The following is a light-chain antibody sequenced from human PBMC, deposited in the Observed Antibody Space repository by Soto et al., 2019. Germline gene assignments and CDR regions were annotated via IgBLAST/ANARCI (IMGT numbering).Light chain of an antibody. CDR2: LNSDGSH. V-gene: IGLV4-69*01. CDR1: SGHSNYA. CDR3: QTWGTGVV. J-gene: IGLJ2*01. Sequence: QPVLTQSPSASASLGASVKLTCTLSSGHSNYAIAWHQQQPEKGPRYLMKLNSDGSHSKGDGIPDRFSGCSSGAESYLTISSLQSEDEADYYCQTWGTGVVFGGGTKLTVL.